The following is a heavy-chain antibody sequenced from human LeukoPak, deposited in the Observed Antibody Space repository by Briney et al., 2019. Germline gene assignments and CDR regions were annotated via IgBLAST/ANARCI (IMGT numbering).Heavy chain of an antibody. CDR2: INPNSGGT. V-gene: IGHV1-2*02. J-gene: IGHJ4*02. Sequence: GASVKVSCKASGYTFTGYYMHWVRQAPGQGLEWMGWINPNSGGTNYAQKFQGRVTMTRDTSISTAYMELSRLRSDDTAVYYCARDLSDTAYPTSYYFDYWGQGTLVTVSS. D-gene: IGHD1-1*01. CDR1: GYTFTGYY. CDR3: ARDLSDTAYPTSYYFDY.